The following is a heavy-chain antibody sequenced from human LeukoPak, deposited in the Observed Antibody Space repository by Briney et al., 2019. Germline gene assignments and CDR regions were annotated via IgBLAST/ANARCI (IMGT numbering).Heavy chain of an antibody. CDR3: ARVTAYSNYVSVYGMDV. V-gene: IGHV4-34*01. CDR2: INHSGST. D-gene: IGHD4-11*01. Sequence: GSLRLSCAASGFTFSDYYMGWIRQAPGKGLEWIGEINHSGSTNYNPSLKSRVTISVDTSKNQFSLKLSSVTAADTAVYYCARVTAYSNYVSVYGMDVWGQGTTVTVSS. J-gene: IGHJ6*02. CDR1: GFTFSDYY.